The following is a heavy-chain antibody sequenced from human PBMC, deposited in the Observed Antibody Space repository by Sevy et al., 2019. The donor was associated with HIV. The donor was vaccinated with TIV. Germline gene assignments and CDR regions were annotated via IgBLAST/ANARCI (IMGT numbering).Heavy chain of an antibody. J-gene: IGHJ6*02. Sequence: GGSLRLSCAASGFTFDDYAMHWVRQAPGKGLEWVSGISWNSGTTGYADSVKGRFTISRDNSKNTLYLQMNSLRAEDTAVYYCARSLGSSFPYYYGMDVWGQGTTVTVSS. CDR1: GFTFDDYA. D-gene: IGHD6-6*01. CDR3: ARSLGSSFPYYYGMDV. CDR2: ISWNSGTT. V-gene: IGHV3-9*01.